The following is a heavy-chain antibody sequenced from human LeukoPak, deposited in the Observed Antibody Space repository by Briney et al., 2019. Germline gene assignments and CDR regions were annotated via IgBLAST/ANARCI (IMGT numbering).Heavy chain of an antibody. CDR2: IRYDGSNK. V-gene: IGHV3-30*02. J-gene: IGHJ3*02. Sequence: AGGSLRLSCAASGFTFSSYGMHWVRQAPGKGLEWVAFIRYDGSNKYYADSVKGRFTISRDNSKNTLYLQMNSLRAEDTAVYYCAKDRLYVWDAFDIWGQGTMVTVSS. D-gene: IGHD3-16*01. CDR1: GFTFSSYG. CDR3: AKDRLYVWDAFDI.